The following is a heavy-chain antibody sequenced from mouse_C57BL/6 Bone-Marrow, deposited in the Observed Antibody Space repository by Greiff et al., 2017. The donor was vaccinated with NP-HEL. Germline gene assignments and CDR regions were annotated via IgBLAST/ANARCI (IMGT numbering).Heavy chain of an antibody. CDR2: INPSTGGT. V-gene: IGHV1-42*01. Sequence: EVMLVESGPELVKPGASVKMSCKASGYSFTGYYMNWVKQSPEKSLEWIGEINPSTGGTTYNQKFKAKATLTVDKSSSTAYMQLKSLTSEDSAVYYCARPYYYYGSSYGFAYWGQGTLVTVSA. CDR3: ARPYYYYGSSYGFAY. CDR1: GYSFTGYY. D-gene: IGHD1-1*01. J-gene: IGHJ3*01.